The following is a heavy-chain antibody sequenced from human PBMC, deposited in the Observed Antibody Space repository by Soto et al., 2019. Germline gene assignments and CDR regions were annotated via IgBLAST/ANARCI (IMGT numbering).Heavy chain of an antibody. D-gene: IGHD6-13*01. CDR2: ISYDASNK. CDR1: GFTFSSYA. Sequence: QVQLVESGGGVVQPGRSLRLSCAASGFTFSSYASHWVRQAPGKGLEWVALISYDASNKYYADSVKGRFTISRDNSKNTLYLQMDSLRADDTAVYYCARGYSSSSAAFDYWGQGTLVTVSS. CDR3: ARGYSSSSAAFDY. V-gene: IGHV3-30-3*01. J-gene: IGHJ4*02.